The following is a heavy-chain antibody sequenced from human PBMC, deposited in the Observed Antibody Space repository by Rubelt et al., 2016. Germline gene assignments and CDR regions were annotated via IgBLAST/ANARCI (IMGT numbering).Heavy chain of an antibody. CDR1: NYSMSDGYY. D-gene: IGHD3-10*01. J-gene: IGHJ4*02. CDR3: ARDGPYR. V-gene: IGHV4-38-2*02. CDR2: VYHTGTT. Sequence: QVHLQESAPGLVKPSETLSLTCSVSNYSMSDGYYWGWIRQSPGEGLEWIGSVYHTGTTYYNPSLKMRVTISVDTAKKQFSLKLGYVTAAGTGVYYCARDGPYRGGQGTLVTVSS.